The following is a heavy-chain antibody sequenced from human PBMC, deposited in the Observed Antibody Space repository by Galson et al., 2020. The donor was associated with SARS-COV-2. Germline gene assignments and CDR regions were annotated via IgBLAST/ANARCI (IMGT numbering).Heavy chain of an antibody. D-gene: IGHD3-9*01. J-gene: IGHJ5*02. Sequence: SVKVSCKISGPTFSSYSISWVRQAPGQGFEWLGRILPIVGLSTYAQKFEDRVTLTADESTSTIYMQLSSLRSEDTALYYCATDWGASIYGNTGSEWFDPWGQGTLVTVSS. CDR1: GPTFSSYS. CDR2: ILPIVGLS. V-gene: IGHV1-69*04. CDR3: ATDWGASIYGNTGSEWFDP.